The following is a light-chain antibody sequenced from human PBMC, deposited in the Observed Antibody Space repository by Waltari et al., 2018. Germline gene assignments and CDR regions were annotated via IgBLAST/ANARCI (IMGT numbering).Light chain of an antibody. Sequence: QSALTQPRSVSGSPGQSVTISCTGTSSDVGGYNSVSWYQQDPGKAPKLLFFDVSGRPSGVLDRFSGAKSGNTASLTSSGLQAEDEADYHCCSFAAGNTVIFGGGTKLTVV. CDR1: SSDVGGYNS. V-gene: IGLV2-11*01. CDR2: DVS. J-gene: IGLJ2*01. CDR3: CSFAAGNTVI.